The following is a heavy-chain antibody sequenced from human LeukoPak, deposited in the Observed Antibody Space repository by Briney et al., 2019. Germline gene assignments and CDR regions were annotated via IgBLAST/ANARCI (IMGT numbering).Heavy chain of an antibody. Sequence: GGSLRLSCAASGFAVSNSDMNWVRQAPGKGLEWVSGVQRSSSIYYADSVKGRFTISRDNSKNTVDLQMNSLRAEDTAVYYCAKDRFTFGGVIAQFPSFDYWGQGTLVTVSS. V-gene: IGHV3-53*01. CDR1: GFAVSNSD. CDR2: VQRSSSI. D-gene: IGHD3-16*02. J-gene: IGHJ4*02. CDR3: AKDRFTFGGVIAQFPSFDY.